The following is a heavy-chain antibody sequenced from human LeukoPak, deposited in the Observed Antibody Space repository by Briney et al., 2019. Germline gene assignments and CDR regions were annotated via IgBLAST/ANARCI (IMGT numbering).Heavy chain of an antibody. J-gene: IGHJ4*02. Sequence: GASVKGSCKASGYTFTSYGISWVRQAPGQGLEGMGWISAYNGNTNYAQKLQGRVPMTTDTSTSTAYMELGSLRSDDTAVYYCAREKNSYGYIHYFDYWGQGPLVTVSS. D-gene: IGHD5-18*01. CDR1: GYTFTSYG. CDR3: AREKNSYGYIHYFDY. V-gene: IGHV1-18*04. CDR2: ISAYNGNT.